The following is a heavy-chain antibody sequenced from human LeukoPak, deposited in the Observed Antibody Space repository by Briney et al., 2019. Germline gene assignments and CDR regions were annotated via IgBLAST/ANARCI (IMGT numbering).Heavy chain of an antibody. D-gene: IGHD6-19*01. CDR2: INWIGGST. V-gene: IGHV3-20*04. Sequence: GGSLRLSCAVSGFTFDDYGMSWVRQAPGKGLGWDSCINWIGGSTGYADSVKGRFTNSRDNAKNSLHLQMNSLRAEDTALYYCARGDSSGWYYWFDPWGQGTLVTVSS. J-gene: IGHJ5*02. CDR1: GFTFDDYG. CDR3: ARGDSSGWYYWFDP.